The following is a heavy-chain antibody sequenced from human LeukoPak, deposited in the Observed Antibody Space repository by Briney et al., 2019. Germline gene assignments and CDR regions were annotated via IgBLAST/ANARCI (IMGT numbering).Heavy chain of an antibody. CDR3: ARRYYYNLGSFPFDF. Sequence: SDTQALLQAVWGEPYRELWHWIRQSSGTGAELIGEIHNSGTTNYNPSLNSRVTISEDTSKNQFYLNLSSVTAADTAVYYCARRYYYNLGSFPFDFWGQGTLVTVSS. D-gene: IGHD3-10*01. CDR2: IHNSGTT. J-gene: IGHJ4*02. V-gene: IGHV4-34*01. CDR1: GEPYREL.